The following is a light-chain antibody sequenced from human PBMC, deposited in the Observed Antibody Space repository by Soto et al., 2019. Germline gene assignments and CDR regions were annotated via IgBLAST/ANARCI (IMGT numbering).Light chain of an antibody. V-gene: IGLV2-23*02. CDR2: EVS. J-gene: IGLJ1*01. CDR1: SSDVGSDNL. Sequence: QSVLTQPASVSGSPGQSITISCTGTSSDVGSDNLVSWYQQHPGKAPKFLLYEVSERPSGVSNRFSGSKSGNTASLTISGLQAEDEADYYCCSYAGTSTYVFGTGTKLTVL. CDR3: CSYAGTSTYV.